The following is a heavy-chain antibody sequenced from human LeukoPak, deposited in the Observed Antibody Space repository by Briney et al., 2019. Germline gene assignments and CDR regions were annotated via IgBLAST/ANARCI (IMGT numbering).Heavy chain of an antibody. V-gene: IGHV3-23*01. Sequence: GGSLRLSCVASGFTVSSSYINWVRQAPGKGLEWVSGISGSGGSTYYADSVKGRFTISRDNSKNTLYLQMNSLRAEDAAVYYCANLLYDILTGYSLDYWGQGTLVTVSS. J-gene: IGHJ4*02. D-gene: IGHD3-9*01. CDR1: GFTVSSSY. CDR2: ISGSGGST. CDR3: ANLLYDILTGYSLDY.